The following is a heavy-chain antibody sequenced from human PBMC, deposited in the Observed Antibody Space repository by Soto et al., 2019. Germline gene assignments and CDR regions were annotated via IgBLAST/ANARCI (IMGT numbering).Heavy chain of an antibody. CDR2: LVVGSGNT. Sequence: SVKVSCNASGFTFTSSAVQWVRQARGQRLEWIGWLVVGSGNTNYAQKFQERVTITRDMSKSTAYMELSSLRSEDTAVYYCAAERVVVTTPLFFDIGGKGKMVTVPS. D-gene: IGHD3-22*01. CDR3: AAERVVVTTPLFFDI. V-gene: IGHV1-58*01. CDR1: GFTFTSSA. J-gene: IGHJ3*02.